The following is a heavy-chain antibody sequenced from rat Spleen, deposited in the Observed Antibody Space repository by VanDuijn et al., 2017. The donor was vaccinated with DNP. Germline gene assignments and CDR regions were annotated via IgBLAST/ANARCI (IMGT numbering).Heavy chain of an antibody. CDR2: VWIGGGT. D-gene: IGHD1-1*01. CDR1: GFSLTNYH. V-gene: IGHV2-30*01. J-gene: IGHJ2*01. CDR3: ARDGQWDYLDY. Sequence: QVQLKESGPGLVQPSQTLSLACTVSGFSLTNYHVHWVRQPSGKGLEWMGVVWIGGGTHYNSIFKSRLSISRDTSKSQVFLKVNSLQTEDTATYYCARDGQWDYLDYWGQGVMVTVSS.